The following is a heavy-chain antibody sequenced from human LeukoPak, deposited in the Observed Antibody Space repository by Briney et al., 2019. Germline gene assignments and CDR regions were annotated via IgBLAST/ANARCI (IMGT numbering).Heavy chain of an antibody. Sequence: PGGSLRLSCAASGFSFNDEYMSWIRQAPGQGLQWKAYISASGDFRRSTDSVKGQFAISRDNAKRLLYLQMDSPGEEDTAVYYCARTRGAGPGGHFDSWGQGVLVIVSS. J-gene: IGHJ4*02. V-gene: IGHV3-11*01. CDR2: ISASGDFR. CDR1: GFSFNDEY. CDR3: ARTRGAGPGGHFDS. D-gene: IGHD3-10*01.